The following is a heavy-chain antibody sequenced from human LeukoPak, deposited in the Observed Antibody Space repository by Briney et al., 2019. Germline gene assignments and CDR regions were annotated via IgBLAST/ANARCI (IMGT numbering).Heavy chain of an antibody. J-gene: IGHJ6*03. V-gene: IGHV4-59*01. CDR1: GGSISSYH. Sequence: SETLSLTCTVSGGSISSYHWSWIRQPPGKGLEWIGFFYYSGSTNYNPSLKSRVTISVDTSKNQFSLKLRSVTAADTAVYYCARAPYGSATNNYYIDVWGKGTPVTVSS. CDR2: FYYSGST. CDR3: ARAPYGSATNNYYIDV. D-gene: IGHD3-10*01.